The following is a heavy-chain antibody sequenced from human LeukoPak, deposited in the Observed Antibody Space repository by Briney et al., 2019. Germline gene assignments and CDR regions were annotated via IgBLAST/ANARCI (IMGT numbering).Heavy chain of an antibody. V-gene: IGHV4-4*07. D-gene: IGHD4-17*01. CDR2: IHTSGSA. Sequence: SSETLPLTCSVSGSSFNTYYWSWIRQPAGKGLEWIGRIHTSGSADYSPSLQSRVTISVDMSKKEFSLKLTSVTAADTAVYYCARDIVYLIDEDYGWGQGILVTVSS. CDR3: ARDIVYLIDEDYG. J-gene: IGHJ4*02. CDR1: GSSFNTYY.